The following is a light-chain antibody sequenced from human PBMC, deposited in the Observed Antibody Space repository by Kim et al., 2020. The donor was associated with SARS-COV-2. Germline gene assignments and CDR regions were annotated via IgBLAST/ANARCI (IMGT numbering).Light chain of an antibody. V-gene: IGLV2-8*01. J-gene: IGLJ1*01. CDR2: EVS. CDR3: CSYAGSNIPFV. CDR1: SSDVGGYDY. Sequence: SVTISCTGTSSDVGGYDYVSWYQQRPGKAPKLIIYEVSTRSSGVPDRFSGSKSGNTASLTVSGLQAEDEADYYCCSYAGSNIPFVFGTGTKVTVL.